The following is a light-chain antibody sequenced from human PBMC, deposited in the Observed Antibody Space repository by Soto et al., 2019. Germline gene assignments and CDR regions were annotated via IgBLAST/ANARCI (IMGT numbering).Light chain of an antibody. CDR1: QGISSY. Sequence: AIRMTQSPSSFSAATGDRVTITCRASQGISSYLAWYQQKPGKAPKLLIYAASTLQSGVPSRFSGRGSGTDFTLTISCLQSEDFATYYCQQDYSYPRTFGQGTKVEIK. V-gene: IGKV1-8*01. CDR2: AAS. CDR3: QQDYSYPRT. J-gene: IGKJ1*01.